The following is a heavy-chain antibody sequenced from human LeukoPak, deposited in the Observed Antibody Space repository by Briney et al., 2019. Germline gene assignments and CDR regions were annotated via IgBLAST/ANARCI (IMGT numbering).Heavy chain of an antibody. CDR2: INHSGSI. V-gene: IGHV4-34*01. CDR3: ARVRTGGAAAGRVRWFDP. CDR1: GGSLSGYY. D-gene: IGHD6-13*01. J-gene: IGHJ5*02. Sequence: SETLSLTCAVYGGSLSGYYWSWIRQPPGKGLEWIGEINHSGSINYNPSFKSRVTISVDTSKNQFSLKLSSVTAADTAVYYCARVRTGGAAAGRVRWFDPWGQGTLVTVSS.